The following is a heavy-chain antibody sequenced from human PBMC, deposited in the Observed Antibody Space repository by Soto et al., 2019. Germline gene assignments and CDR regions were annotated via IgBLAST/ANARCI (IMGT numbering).Heavy chain of an antibody. CDR3: AKSSRQLTHEVPNYYFYGIGT. Sequence: TGGSLRLSCAASGFSYNNYAMNWVRQAPGKGLEWVSSLSGSGESTYYADSVAGRFTLSRDNSRNTLFLQMNSRSADDNAIYYCAKSSRQLTHEVPNYYFYGIGTRGQRTTVTVSS. CDR2: LSGSGEST. J-gene: IGHJ6*02. CDR1: GFSYNNYA. V-gene: IGHV3-23*01. D-gene: IGHD2-2*01.